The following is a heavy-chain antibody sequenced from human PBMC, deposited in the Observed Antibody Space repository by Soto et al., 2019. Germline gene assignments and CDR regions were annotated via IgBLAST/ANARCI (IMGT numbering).Heavy chain of an antibody. CDR3: ARVKGGTTRRAFDS. V-gene: IGHV4-31*03. J-gene: IGHJ4*02. CDR1: GDSISSGGYY. D-gene: IGHD1-7*01. Sequence: SETLSLTCTVSGDSISSGGYYWSWIRQHPGKGLEWIGYIYDNGGAYYSPSLKGRVVISVDRSENRFSLRLSSVTAADTAVYYCARVKGGTTRRAFDSWGQGTLVTVSS. CDR2: IYDNGGA.